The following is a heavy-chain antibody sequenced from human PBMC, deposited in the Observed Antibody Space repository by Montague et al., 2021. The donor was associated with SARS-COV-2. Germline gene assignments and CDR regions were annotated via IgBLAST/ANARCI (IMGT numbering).Heavy chain of an antibody. Sequence: SETLSLTCTVSGGSISTYYWNWIRQPPGKELEWIGYIYYNGYTDYNPSLKSRVTISVDTSKNQFSLKLTSVTAADTAVYYCARDRETTTDKFYGMDVWGQGTTVTVSS. V-gene: IGHV4-59*01. D-gene: IGHD1-1*01. CDR1: GGSISTYY. CDR3: ARDRETTTDKFYGMDV. CDR2: IYYNGYT. J-gene: IGHJ6*02.